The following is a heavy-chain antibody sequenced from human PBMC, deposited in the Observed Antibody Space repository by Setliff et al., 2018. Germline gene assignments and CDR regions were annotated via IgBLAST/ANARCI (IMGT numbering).Heavy chain of an antibody. CDR1: GGSISSSSYY. Sequence: SETLSLTCTVSGGSISSSSYYWGWIRQSPGKGLEWIGTSESTYNNPSFKSRLTISVDTSKNQFSLKLSSVTAADTAVYYCARGNSRSSVWYVVPHFDYWGQGTLVTVSS. J-gene: IGHJ4*02. D-gene: IGHD6-19*01. CDR3: ARGNSRSSVWYVVPHFDY. CDR2: SEST. V-gene: IGHV4-39*01.